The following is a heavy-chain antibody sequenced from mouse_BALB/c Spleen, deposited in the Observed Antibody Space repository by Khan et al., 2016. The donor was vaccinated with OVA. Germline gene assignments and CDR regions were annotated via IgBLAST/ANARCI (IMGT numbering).Heavy chain of an antibody. V-gene: IGHV1-84*02. CDR3: VRGNYYGSTSWFGY. Sequence: QVQLKESGPELVKPGDSVKISCKASGYTFTDYYIKWVKQKTGQGLECIGWIYPGSGNIKYNEKFKDKATLTVDTSSRTAYMQLSSLTYEDTAVYSCVRGNYYGSTSWFGYWGQGTLVTVSA. CDR2: IYPGSGNI. D-gene: IGHD1-1*01. J-gene: IGHJ3*01. CDR1: GYTFTDYY.